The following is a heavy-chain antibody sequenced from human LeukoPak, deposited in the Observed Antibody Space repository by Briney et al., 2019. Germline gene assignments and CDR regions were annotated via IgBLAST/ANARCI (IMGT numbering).Heavy chain of an antibody. CDR3: ARDIARYYYDSSGYYY. CDR2: IKQDGREK. D-gene: IGHD3-22*01. J-gene: IGHJ4*02. Sequence: GGSLRLSCAASGFTFSSYWMSWVRQAPGKGLEWVANIKQDGREKYYVDSVKGRFTISRDNAKNSLYLQMNSLRAEDTAVYYCARDIARYYYDSSGYYYWGQGTLVTVSS. CDR1: GFTFSSYW. V-gene: IGHV3-7*01.